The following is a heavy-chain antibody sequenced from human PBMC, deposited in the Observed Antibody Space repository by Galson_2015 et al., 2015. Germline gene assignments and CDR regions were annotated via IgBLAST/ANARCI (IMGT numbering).Heavy chain of an antibody. CDR2: IKHDGREK. V-gene: IGHV3-7*01. J-gene: IGHJ4*02. D-gene: IGHD6-19*01. CDR1: GFSFSNYW. Sequence: SLRLSCAASGFSFSNYWLNWVRQAPGKELEWVATIKHDGREKYYVDSVKGRFTISRDNAANLLYLQMNGLRAGDSAVYYCVAGIGWLPDYWGQGTRATVSS. CDR3: VAGIGWLPDY.